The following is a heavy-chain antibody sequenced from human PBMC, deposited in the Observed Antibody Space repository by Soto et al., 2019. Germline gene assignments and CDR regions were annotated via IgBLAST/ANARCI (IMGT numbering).Heavy chain of an antibody. J-gene: IGHJ6*03. CDR2: INPNSGGT. V-gene: IGHV1-2*04. D-gene: IGHD4-17*01. CDR3: ARGNDYGDYVGYYYYVDV. CDR1: GYTFTGYY. Sequence: ASVKVSCKASGYTFTGYYMHWVRQAPGQGLEWMGWINPNSGGTNYAQKFQGWVTMTRDTSISTAYMELSRLRSDDTAVYYCARGNDYGDYVGYYYYVDVWGKGTTVTVSS.